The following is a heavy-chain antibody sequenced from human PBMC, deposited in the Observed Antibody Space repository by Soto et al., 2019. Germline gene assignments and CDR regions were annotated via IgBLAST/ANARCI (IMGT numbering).Heavy chain of an antibody. V-gene: IGHV3-11*06. CDR2: ISSSSSYT. Sequence: PGGSLRLSCAASGFTFSDYYMSWIRQAPGKGLEWVSYISSSSSYTNYADSVKGRFTISRDNAKNSLYLQMNSLRAEDTAVYYCARALAVAGKYYFDYWGQGTLVTVSS. D-gene: IGHD6-19*01. J-gene: IGHJ4*02. CDR1: GFTFSDYY. CDR3: ARALAVAGKYYFDY.